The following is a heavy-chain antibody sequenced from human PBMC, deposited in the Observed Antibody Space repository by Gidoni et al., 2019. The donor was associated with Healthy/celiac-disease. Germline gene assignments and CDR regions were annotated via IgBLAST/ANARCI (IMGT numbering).Heavy chain of an antibody. Sequence: QVQLVESGGGVVQPGRSLRLSCAASGFTFSSYGMHWVRPAPGKVLEWVAVIWYDGSNKYYADSVKGRFTISRDNSKNTLYLQMNSLRAEDTAVYYCARDDPKFGHWGQGTLVTVSS. J-gene: IGHJ4*02. D-gene: IGHD3-16*01. CDR3: ARDDPKFGH. V-gene: IGHV3-33*01. CDR1: GFTFSSYG. CDR2: IWYDGSNK.